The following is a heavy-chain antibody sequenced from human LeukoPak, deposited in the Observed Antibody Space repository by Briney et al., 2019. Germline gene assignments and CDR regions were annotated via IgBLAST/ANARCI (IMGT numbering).Heavy chain of an antibody. D-gene: IGHD6-19*01. Sequence: QSGGSLRLSCAASGFTLSTYAMHWVRQAPGKGLEWVAVISYDGSNKYYADSVKGRFTISRDNSKNTLYLQMNSLRAEDTAVYYCARRRKDSSGWYIDYWGQGTLVTVSS. CDR2: ISYDGSNK. V-gene: IGHV3-30-3*01. J-gene: IGHJ4*02. CDR1: GFTLSTYA. CDR3: ARRRKDSSGWYIDY.